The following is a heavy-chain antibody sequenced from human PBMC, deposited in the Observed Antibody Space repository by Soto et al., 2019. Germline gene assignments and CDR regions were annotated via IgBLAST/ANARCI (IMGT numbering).Heavy chain of an antibody. CDR2: IIPILGIA. D-gene: IGHD5-12*01. CDR1: GGTFSSYT. Sequence: QVQLVQSGAEVKKPGSSVKVSCKASGGTFSSYTISWVRQAPGQGLEWMGRIIPILGIANYAQKFQGRVTITADKSTSTADMELSSLRSEDTAVYYCARDPYYSGYDEGYYFDYWGQGTLVTVSS. CDR3: ARDPYYSGYDEGYYFDY. J-gene: IGHJ4*02. V-gene: IGHV1-69*08.